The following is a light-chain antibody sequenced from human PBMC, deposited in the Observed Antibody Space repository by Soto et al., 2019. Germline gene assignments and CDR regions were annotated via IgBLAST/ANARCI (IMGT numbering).Light chain of an antibody. J-gene: IGKJ1*01. Sequence: DIQMTQSPSTLSASVGDRVTITCRASQSISSWLAWYQQTPGKAPNLLIYKASSLEGGVPSRFSGSGSGTEFTLTISSLQPDDFATYYCQQYNSYWTFGQGTKVDIK. CDR2: KAS. CDR3: QQYNSYWT. CDR1: QSISSW. V-gene: IGKV1-5*03.